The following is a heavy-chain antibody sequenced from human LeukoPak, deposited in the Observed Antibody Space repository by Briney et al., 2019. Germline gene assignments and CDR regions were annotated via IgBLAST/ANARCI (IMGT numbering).Heavy chain of an antibody. CDR2: IYTSGST. CDR1: GGSISSGSHY. Sequence: PSQTLSLTCTVSGGSISSGSHYWNWIRQPAGKGLEWIGRIYTSGSTNYNPSLKSRVTISVDMSKNQFSLKLNSVTAADTAVYYCARVARSMSSSSEDCWGQGTLVTVSS. J-gene: IGHJ4*02. D-gene: IGHD6-13*01. CDR3: ARVARSMSSSSEDC. V-gene: IGHV4-61*02.